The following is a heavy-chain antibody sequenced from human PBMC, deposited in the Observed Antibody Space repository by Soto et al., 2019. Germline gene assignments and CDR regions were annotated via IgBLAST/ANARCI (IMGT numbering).Heavy chain of an antibody. CDR2: ISGSGGST. J-gene: IGHJ6*02. V-gene: IGHV3-23*01. D-gene: IGHD6-13*01. CDR1: GVTFSSYP. CDR3: AKDLLTGYSSSWSAGGV. Sequence: EVQLFESGGGLVQPGGSLRLSCAASGVTFSSYPLSWVRQAPGKGLEWVSAISGSGGSTYYADSVKGRFTISRDNSKNTLYLQMNILRAEDTAVYYCAKDLLTGYSSSWSAGGVWGQGTTVTVSS.